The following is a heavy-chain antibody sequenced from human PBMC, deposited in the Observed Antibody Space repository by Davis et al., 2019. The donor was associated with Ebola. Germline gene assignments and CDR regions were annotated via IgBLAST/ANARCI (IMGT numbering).Heavy chain of an antibody. CDR3: ARVYYDSSGYYFDY. Sequence: PSETLSLTCTVSGGSISSYYWSWIRQPPGKGLEWIGYIYYSGSTNYNPSLKSRVTISVDMSKNQFSLKLSSVTAADTAVYYCARVYYDSSGYYFDYWGQGTLVTVSS. D-gene: IGHD3-22*01. V-gene: IGHV4-59*01. CDR1: GGSISSYY. CDR2: IYYSGST. J-gene: IGHJ4*02.